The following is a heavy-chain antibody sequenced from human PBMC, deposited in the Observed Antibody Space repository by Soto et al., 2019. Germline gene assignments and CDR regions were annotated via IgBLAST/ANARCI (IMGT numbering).Heavy chain of an antibody. CDR1: GLTFSSYA. CDR3: ARAQPTYSSSYFDY. V-gene: IGHV3-23*01. Sequence: EVQLLESGGDLVQPGGSLRLSCAASGLTFSSYAMSWVRQAPGKGLEWVSTISGRGDDTYYTDSVKGRFTISRDNSKNTLYVHMNSLRAEDTAVYYCARAQPTYSSSYFDYWGQVTLVTVSS. CDR2: ISGRGDDT. D-gene: IGHD3-22*01. J-gene: IGHJ4*02.